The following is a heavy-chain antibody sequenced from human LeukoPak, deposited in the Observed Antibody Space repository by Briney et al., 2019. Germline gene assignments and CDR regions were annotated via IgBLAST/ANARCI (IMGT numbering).Heavy chain of an antibody. D-gene: IGHD4-17*01. CDR2: INTDGSST. CDR1: GFTFRSYW. V-gene: IGHV3-74*01. CDR3: AKDLRIGDYGDPGAAFDI. J-gene: IGHJ3*02. Sequence: SGGSLRLSCAASGFTFRSYWMHWVRQAPGKGLVWVSRINTDGSSTSYADSVKGRFTISRDNAKNTLYLQMNSLRAEDTAVYYCAKDLRIGDYGDPGAAFDIWGQGTMVTVSS.